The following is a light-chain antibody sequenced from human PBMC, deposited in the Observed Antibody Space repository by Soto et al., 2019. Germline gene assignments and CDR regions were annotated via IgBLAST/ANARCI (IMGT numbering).Light chain of an antibody. Sequence: IVMTQSPATLSVSPGERATLSCRASQSVGTNLAWYHQKPGQAPRLLISGASTRATGVPARFTGSGSGTEFTLPISSLQSEDFAVYYCQQYYNWPPTFGRGTKVEIK. CDR1: QSVGTN. V-gene: IGKV3-15*01. J-gene: IGKJ1*01. CDR3: QQYYNWPPT. CDR2: GAS.